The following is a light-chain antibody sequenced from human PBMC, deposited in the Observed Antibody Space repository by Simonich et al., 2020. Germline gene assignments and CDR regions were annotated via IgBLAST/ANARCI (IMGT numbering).Light chain of an antibody. CDR3: CSYAGSSTVV. V-gene: IGLV2-23*01. J-gene: IGLJ2*01. Sequence: QSALTPPASVSGSPGPSTTISCTGTSRVVGRFNLVSWYQQHPVKAPKLMIYEGSKRPSGVSNRFSGSKSGNTASLTISGLQAEDEADYYCCSYAGSSTVVFGGGTKLTVL. CDR1: SRVVGRFNL. CDR2: EGS.